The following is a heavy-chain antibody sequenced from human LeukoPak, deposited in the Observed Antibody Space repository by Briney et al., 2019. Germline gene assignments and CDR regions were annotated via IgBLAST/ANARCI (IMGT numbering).Heavy chain of an antibody. CDR2: IHHDGRI. CDR1: GGSIDSTNW. D-gene: IGHD2-21*02. CDR3: ARGGGITIVVVTAIRPLDY. Sequence: PSETLSLTCDVSGGSIDSTNWWNWVRQPPGKGLEWIGEIHHDGRINYNPSLKSRVTISVDTSKNQFSLKLSSVTAADTAVYYCARGGGITIVVVTAIRPLDYWGQGTLVTVSS. J-gene: IGHJ4*02. V-gene: IGHV4/OR15-8*01.